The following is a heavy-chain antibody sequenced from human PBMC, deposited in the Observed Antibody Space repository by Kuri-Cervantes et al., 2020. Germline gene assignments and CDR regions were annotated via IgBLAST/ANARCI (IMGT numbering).Heavy chain of an antibody. Sequence: GGSLRLSCVASGFTFRDYAVSWVRQAPGKGPEWVSDISGTGVTSHYADSVKGRFIISRDTSKNTVYLQMDSLRAEDTAVYYCARGWWERNWFDPWGQGTLVTVSS. CDR2: ISGTGVTS. D-gene: IGHD1-26*01. CDR1: GFTFRDYA. V-gene: IGHV3-23*01. J-gene: IGHJ5*02. CDR3: ARGWWERNWFDP.